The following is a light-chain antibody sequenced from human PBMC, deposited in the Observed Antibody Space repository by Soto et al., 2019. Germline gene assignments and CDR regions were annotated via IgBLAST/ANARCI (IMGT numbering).Light chain of an antibody. V-gene: IGKV3-20*01. CDR1: QSVSSN. CDR2: GAS. Sequence: EIVLTQSPGTLSLSPGETATLSCRASQSVSSNLAWYQQKPGQAPRLLIYGASSRATGIPDRFSGSGSGTDFTLTISRLEPEDFAVYYCQQYGSSLITFGQGTRLEIK. CDR3: QQYGSSLIT. J-gene: IGKJ5*01.